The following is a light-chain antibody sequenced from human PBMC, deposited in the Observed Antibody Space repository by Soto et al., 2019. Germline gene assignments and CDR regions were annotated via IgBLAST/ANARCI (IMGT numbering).Light chain of an antibody. CDR3: QHYGSTPWS. CDR2: GAS. V-gene: IGKV3-20*01. J-gene: IGKJ1*01. CDR1: QSVSSTY. Sequence: EVVLTQSPGTLSLSPGERATLSCRASQSVSSTYLAWYQQRPGQAPRLLTYGASTRATDIPDRISGSGSGTDFTLTVSRLEPEDFAVYYCQHYGSTPWSFGQGTKVEIK.